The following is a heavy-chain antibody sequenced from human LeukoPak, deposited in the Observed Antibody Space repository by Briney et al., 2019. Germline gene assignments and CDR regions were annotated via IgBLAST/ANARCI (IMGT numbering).Heavy chain of an antibody. V-gene: IGHV4-61*02. CDR3: ARGRIATIDY. Sequence: SQTLSLTCTVSGGSISSGSYYWSWIRQPAGKGLEWIGRIYTSGSTNYNPSLKSRVTISVDTSKNQFSLKLSSVTAADTAVYYCARGRIATIDYWGQGTLVTVSS. CDR2: IYTSGST. D-gene: IGHD2-15*01. CDR1: GGSISSGSYY. J-gene: IGHJ4*02.